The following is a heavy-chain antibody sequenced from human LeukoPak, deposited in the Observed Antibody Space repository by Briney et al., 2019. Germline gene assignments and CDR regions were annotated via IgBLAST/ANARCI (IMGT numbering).Heavy chain of an antibody. D-gene: IGHD1-1*01. J-gene: IGHJ4*02. CDR2: ISAYNGNT. Sequence: ASVKVSCKASGYTFTSYGISWVRQAPGQGLEWMGWISAYNGNTDYAQKLQGRVTMTTDTSTSTAYMELRSLRSDDTAVYYCARGHDLTSLYYFDYWGQGTLVTVSS. V-gene: IGHV1-18*01. CDR3: ARGHDLTSLYYFDY. CDR1: GYTFTSYG.